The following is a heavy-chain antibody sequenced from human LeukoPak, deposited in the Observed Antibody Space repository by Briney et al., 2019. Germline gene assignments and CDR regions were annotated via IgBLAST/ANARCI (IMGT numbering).Heavy chain of an antibody. J-gene: IGHJ6*02. Sequence: PGGSLRLSCVGSGFTVGSNDMTWVRQAPGKGLEWVSLIYSDSGGTTYSAASVKASSTLSRPTFKNTLHLPMNRPRAEDTAVYYCARPHSQMYHYGMDVWGQGTTVTVSS. CDR1: GFTVGSND. V-gene: IGHV3-66*04. D-gene: IGHD2-8*01. CDR2: IYSDSGGTT. CDR3: ARPHSQMYHYGMDV.